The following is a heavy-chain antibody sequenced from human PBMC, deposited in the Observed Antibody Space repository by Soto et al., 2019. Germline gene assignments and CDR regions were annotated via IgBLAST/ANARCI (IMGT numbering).Heavy chain of an antibody. CDR1: GFTFSSYG. CDR2: ISYDGSNK. D-gene: IGHD6-13*01. J-gene: IGHJ6*02. Sequence: GGSLRLSCAASGFTFSSYGMHWVRQAPGKGLEWVAVISYDGSNKYYADSVKGRFTISRDNSKNTLYLQMNSLRAEDTAVYYCAKDRIAARPGNAYYYYYGMDVWGQGTTVTVSS. CDR3: AKDRIAARPGNAYYYYYGMDV. V-gene: IGHV3-30*18.